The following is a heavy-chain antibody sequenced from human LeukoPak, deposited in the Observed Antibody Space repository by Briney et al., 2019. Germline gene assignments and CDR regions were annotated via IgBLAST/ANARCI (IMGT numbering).Heavy chain of an antibody. CDR2: INHSGST. Sequence: SETLSLTCAVYGGSFSDYYWSWIRQPPGKGLEWIGEINHSGSTNYNPSLKSRVTISVDMSKNQFSLKLSSVTAADTAVYYCARVGYYNGFDYWGQGTLVTVSS. J-gene: IGHJ4*02. CDR1: GGSFSDYY. D-gene: IGHD3-9*01. CDR3: ARVGYYNGFDY. V-gene: IGHV4-34*01.